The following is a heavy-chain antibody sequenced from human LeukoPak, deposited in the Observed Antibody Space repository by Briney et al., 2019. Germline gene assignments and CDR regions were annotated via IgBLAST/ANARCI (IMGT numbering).Heavy chain of an antibody. J-gene: IGHJ4*02. Sequence: QPGGSLRLSCAASGFIFSNYAMSWVRQAPGKGLKWISAISDSGSSTYYADSVKGRFTISRDNSKNTLYLQMNTLRAEDTALYYCAKAPYDYVWGSYRPFDYWGQGTLVTVSS. CDR3: AKAPYDYVWGSYRPFDY. D-gene: IGHD3-16*02. CDR2: ISDSGSST. V-gene: IGHV3-23*01. CDR1: GFIFSNYA.